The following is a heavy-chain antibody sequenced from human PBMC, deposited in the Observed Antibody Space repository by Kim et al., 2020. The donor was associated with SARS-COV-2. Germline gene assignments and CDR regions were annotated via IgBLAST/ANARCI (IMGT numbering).Heavy chain of an antibody. V-gene: IGHV1-69*13. CDR2: IIPIFGTA. CDR3: ARGTSIAALGPFDP. CDR1: GGTFSSYA. J-gene: IGHJ5*02. Sequence: SVKVSCKASGGTFSSYAISWVRQAPGQGLEWMGGIIPIFGTANYAQKFQGRVTITADESTSTAYMELSSLRSEDTAVYYCARGTSIAALGPFDPWGQGTLVTVSS. D-gene: IGHD6-6*01.